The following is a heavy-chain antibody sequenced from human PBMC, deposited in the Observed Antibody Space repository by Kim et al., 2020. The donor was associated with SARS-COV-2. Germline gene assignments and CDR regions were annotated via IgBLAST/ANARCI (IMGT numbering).Heavy chain of an antibody. J-gene: IGHJ6*02. Sequence: GGSLRLSCAASGFTFSSYDMHWVRQATGKGLEWVSAIGTAGDTYYPGSVKGRFTISRENAKNSLYLQMNSLRAGDTAVYYCARGSLATIYYYYYGMDVWGQGTTVTVSS. V-gene: IGHV3-13*01. D-gene: IGHD5-12*01. CDR2: IGTAGDT. CDR1: GFTFSSYD. CDR3: ARGSLATIYYYYYGMDV.